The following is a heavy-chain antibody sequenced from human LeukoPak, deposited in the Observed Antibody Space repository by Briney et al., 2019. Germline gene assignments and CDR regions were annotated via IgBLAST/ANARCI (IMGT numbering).Heavy chain of an antibody. J-gene: IGHJ4*02. CDR2: ISYDGRNK. CDR3: SKATPPRDGSNPDY. V-gene: IGHV3-30*18. CDR1: GFIFSSYG. D-gene: IGHD5-24*01. Sequence: GGSLRLSCAAPGFIFSSYGMHWVRQAPGKGLEWVAVISYDGRNKYYADSVKGRFTISRDNSKNTLYLQMNSLRAEDTALYYCSKATPPRDGSNPDYWGQGTLVTVSS.